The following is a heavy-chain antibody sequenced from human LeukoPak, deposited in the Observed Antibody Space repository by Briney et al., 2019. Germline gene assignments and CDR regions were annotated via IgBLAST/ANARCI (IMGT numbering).Heavy chain of an antibody. CDR3: ARDGVNAFDI. D-gene: IGHD3-10*01. Sequence: GGSLRLSCTASGFTFSSYAMHWVRQAPGKGLEWVAVISYDGSNRYYADSVKGRFTVSRDNAKSSVHLQMNSLRVEDTAVYYCARDGVNAFDIWGQGTLVTVSS. CDR2: ISYDGSNR. CDR1: GFTFSSYA. J-gene: IGHJ3*02. V-gene: IGHV3-30*04.